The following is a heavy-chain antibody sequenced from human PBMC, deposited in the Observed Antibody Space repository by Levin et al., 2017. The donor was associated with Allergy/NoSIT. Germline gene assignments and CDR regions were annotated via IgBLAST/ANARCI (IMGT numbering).Heavy chain of an antibody. V-gene: IGHV4-61*02. CDR2: IYTSGST. D-gene: IGHD6-13*01. Sequence: SETLSLTCTVSGGSISSGSYYWSWIRQPAGKGLEWIGRIYTSGSTNYNPSLKSRVTISVDTSKNQFSLKLSSVTAADTAVYYCARESPFIAAAGTYYWYFDLWGRGTLVTVSS. J-gene: IGHJ2*01. CDR3: ARESPFIAAAGTYYWYFDL. CDR1: GGSISSGSYY.